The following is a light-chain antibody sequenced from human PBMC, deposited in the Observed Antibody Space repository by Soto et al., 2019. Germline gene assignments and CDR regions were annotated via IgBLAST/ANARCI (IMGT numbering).Light chain of an antibody. CDR2: RNH. Sequence: QSVLTQSPSESATPGQRVTISCSGSGSNIGTHAVNWYQQVPGTAPTPLIFRNHQRPSGVPDRFSGSKSVTSASLAISGPQSEDEADYYCSAWDDSLRAVVFGGGTKLTVL. CDR3: SAWDDSLRAVV. J-gene: IGLJ2*01. CDR1: GSNIGTHA. V-gene: IGLV1-44*01.